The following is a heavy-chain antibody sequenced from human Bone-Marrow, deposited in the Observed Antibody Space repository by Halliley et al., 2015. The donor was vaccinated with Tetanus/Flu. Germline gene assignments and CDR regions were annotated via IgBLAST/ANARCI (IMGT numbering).Heavy chain of an antibody. CDR3: ARGHRVSNGWGTYYNYGMDA. J-gene: IGHJ6*02. CDR2: IIPYGNI. Sequence: TLSLTCDVSGGSISRSNWWSWVRQPPGKGLEWIGKIIPYGNINYNQSLQSRVTISVDTSKNQFSLKLSSVSAADTAVYYCARGHRVSNGWGTYYNYGMDAWGQGTAVSVSS. CDR1: GGSISRSNW. D-gene: IGHD6-19*01. V-gene: IGHV4-4*02.